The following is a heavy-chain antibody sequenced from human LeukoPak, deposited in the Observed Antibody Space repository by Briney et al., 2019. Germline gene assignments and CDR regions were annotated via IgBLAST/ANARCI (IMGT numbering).Heavy chain of an antibody. D-gene: IGHD6-19*01. J-gene: IGHJ6*03. Sequence: GGSLRLSCAASGFTLSDYYMSWIRQAPGKGLEWVSSISSSSSYIYYADSVKGRFTISRDNAKNSLYLQMNSLRAEDTAVYYCARDLGSGWYMALYYYYYYMDVWGKGTTVTVSS. CDR2: ISSSSSYI. V-gene: IGHV3-11*06. CDR3: ARDLGSGWYMALYYYYYYMDV. CDR1: GFTLSDYY.